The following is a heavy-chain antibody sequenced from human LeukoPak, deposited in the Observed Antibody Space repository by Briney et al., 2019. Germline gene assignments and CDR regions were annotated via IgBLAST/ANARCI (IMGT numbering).Heavy chain of an antibody. CDR1: GFTFITDW. D-gene: IGHD7-27*01. J-gene: IGHJ4*02. Sequence: GGSLRLSCAASGFTFITDWMHCFRQGPGKWLFWVSRMNSDGSTTNYADSVKGRFTISRDNAKNTLYLQMNSLRAEDTAVYYCVRALMGTSDHWGQGSLVTVSS. CDR3: VRALMGTSDH. CDR2: MNSDGSTT. V-gene: IGHV3-74*01.